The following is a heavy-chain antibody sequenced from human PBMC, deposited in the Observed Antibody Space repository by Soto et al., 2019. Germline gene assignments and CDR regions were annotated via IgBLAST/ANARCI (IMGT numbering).Heavy chain of an antibody. CDR2: ISYDGSNK. J-gene: IGHJ6*02. V-gene: IGHV3-30-3*01. CDR3: AREFYYYDSSGYYGGAGNIYYYYGMDV. Sequence: TGGSLRLSCAASGFTFSSYAMHWVRQAPGKGLEWVAVISYDGSNKYYADSVKGRFTISRDNSKNTLYLQMNSLRAEDTAVYYCAREFYYYDSSGYYGGAGNIYYYYGMDVWGQGTTVTVSS. CDR1: GFTFSSYA. D-gene: IGHD3-22*01.